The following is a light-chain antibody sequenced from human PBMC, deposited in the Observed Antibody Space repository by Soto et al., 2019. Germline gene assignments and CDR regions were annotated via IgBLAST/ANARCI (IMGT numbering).Light chain of an antibody. CDR2: AAT. CDR3: QPYDNLWGA. J-gene: IGKJ3*01. Sequence: EIVLTQSPGTLSLSPGERATLSCRASQSVSSSLAWYQQKPGQAPPLLISAATSRATGIPDRFSGGGSGTDFNLPINILEPEAFAVYYCQPYDNLWGAFGPGTTVDIK. CDR1: QSVSSS. V-gene: IGKV3-20*01.